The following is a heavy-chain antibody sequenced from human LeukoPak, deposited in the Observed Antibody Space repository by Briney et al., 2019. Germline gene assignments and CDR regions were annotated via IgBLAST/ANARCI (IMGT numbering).Heavy chain of an antibody. V-gene: IGHV4-34*01. D-gene: IGHD6-13*01. Sequence: PETLSLTCAVYGGSFSAYYWSWIRQPPGKGLEWIGEINHSGNSNYNPSLKSRVTISVDTSRNQFSLKLSSVTAADTAVYYCASLSSSWYSRGFDPWGQGTLVTVSS. J-gene: IGHJ5*02. CDR2: INHSGNS. CDR1: GGSFSAYY. CDR3: ASLSSSWYSRGFDP.